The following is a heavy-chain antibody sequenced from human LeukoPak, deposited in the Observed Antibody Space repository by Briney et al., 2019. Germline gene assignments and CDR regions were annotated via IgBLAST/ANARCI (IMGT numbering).Heavy chain of an antibody. CDR1: GYSFTSYW. D-gene: IGHD6-6*01. J-gene: IGHJ6*02. V-gene: IGHV5-10-1*01. CDR2: IDPSDSYT. Sequence: GESLKISCKGSGYSFTSYWISWVRQMPGKGLEWMGRIDPSDSYTNYSPSFQGHVTILADKSISTAYLQWSSLKASDTAMYYCASRVGSSPYYYGMDVWGQGTTVTVSS. CDR3: ASRVGSSPYYYGMDV.